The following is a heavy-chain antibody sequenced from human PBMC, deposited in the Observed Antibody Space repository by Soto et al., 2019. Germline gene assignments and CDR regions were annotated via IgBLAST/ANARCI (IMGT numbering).Heavy chain of an antibody. Sequence: EVQLVQSGAEVKKSGESLKISCKGSGYTFINYWIAWVRQMPGKGLEWMGIIYPDDSYIRYSPSFQGQVTISADKSLSTAYLQWNSLKASDTAIYYCARYLLGVTTPYFDYWGQGTLVTVSS. CDR1: GYTFINYW. D-gene: IGHD4-17*01. CDR3: ARYLLGVTTPYFDY. CDR2: IYPDDSYI. J-gene: IGHJ4*02. V-gene: IGHV5-51*03.